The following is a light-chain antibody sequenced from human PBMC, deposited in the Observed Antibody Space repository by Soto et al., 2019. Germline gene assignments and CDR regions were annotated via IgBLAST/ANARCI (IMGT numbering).Light chain of an antibody. CDR2: GAS. Sequence: DIQMTQSPSSLSASIGDSVSITCRASQTINNYLHWYQQKPGKAPNLLIYGASTLHSGVPSRFTGSGSGTEFTLTISTLQPEDFATYYCQQTYTTPLTFGGGTKVEIK. CDR1: QTINNY. CDR3: QQTYTTPLT. V-gene: IGKV1-39*01. J-gene: IGKJ4*01.